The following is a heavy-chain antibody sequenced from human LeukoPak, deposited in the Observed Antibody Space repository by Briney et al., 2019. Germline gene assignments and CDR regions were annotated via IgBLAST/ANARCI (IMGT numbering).Heavy chain of an antibody. Sequence: AETLSLTCTVSGGSISSDHWSWFRQPPGKRLEWIGFISYSGSTNSNPSLKSRVAISIDTSENQFSLKLSSVTAADTAVYYCVRGNYDSRGYSYAFDIWGQGAMVTVSS. CDR2: ISYSGST. J-gene: IGHJ3*02. CDR3: VRGNYDSRGYSYAFDI. V-gene: IGHV4-59*01. CDR1: GGSISSDH. D-gene: IGHD3-22*01.